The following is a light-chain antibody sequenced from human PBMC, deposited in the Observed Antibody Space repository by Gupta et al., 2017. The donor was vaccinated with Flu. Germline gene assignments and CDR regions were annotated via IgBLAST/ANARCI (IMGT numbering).Light chain of an antibody. CDR1: QSVNIF. CDR3: QQTDSPPLT. J-gene: IGKJ4*01. V-gene: IGKV1-39*01. CDR2: GAS. Sequence: DIQMTQSPSSLSASVGDRVTITCRASQSVNIFLNWYQQKPGKAPKLLIYGASMLHTGVPSRFSGSRSGTDFTLTIARLQPEDFATYYCQQTDSPPLTFGRGTMVEIK.